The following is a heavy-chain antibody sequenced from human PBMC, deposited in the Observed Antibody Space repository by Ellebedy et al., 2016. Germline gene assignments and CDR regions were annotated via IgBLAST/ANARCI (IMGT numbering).Heavy chain of an antibody. CDR3: ARVIPQYYDFWSGYYKDRTSTGAGAFDI. Sequence: SETLSLTCAVYGGSFSDNFWSWFRQPPGKGLEWIGEINYSGSTNYNPSLKSRVTISVDTSKNQCSLKLSSVTGADTGVYYCARVIPQYYDFWSGYYKDRTSTGAGAFDIWGQGTMVTVSS. CDR1: GGSFSDNF. D-gene: IGHD3-3*01. V-gene: IGHV4-34*01. J-gene: IGHJ3*02. CDR2: INYSGST.